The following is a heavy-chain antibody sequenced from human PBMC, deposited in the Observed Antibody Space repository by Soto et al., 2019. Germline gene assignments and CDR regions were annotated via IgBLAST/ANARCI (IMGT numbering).Heavy chain of an antibody. CDR3: AREDSIIIPAVSDF. CDR2: VSKSDYT. CDR1: GFTFNNYG. J-gene: IGHJ4*02. V-gene: IGHV3-21*04. D-gene: IGHD2-2*01. Sequence: SGFTFNNYGINWVRQAPGKGLEWVSTVSKSDYTYYSDSVKGRFTISRDNAKNTVSLHMNTLRAEDTAVYYCAREDSIIIPAVSDFWGQGTLVTVSS.